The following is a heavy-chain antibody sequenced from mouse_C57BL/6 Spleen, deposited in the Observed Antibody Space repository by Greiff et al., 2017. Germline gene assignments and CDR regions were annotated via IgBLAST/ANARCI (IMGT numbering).Heavy chain of an antibody. J-gene: IGHJ2*01. CDR1: GYTFTSYW. Sequence: QVQLQQPGAELVRPGSSVKLSCKASGYTFTSYWMDWVKQRPGQGLEWIGNIYPSDSETHYNQKFKDKATLTVDKSSSTAYMQLSSLTSEDSAVYYCARSTTEGYFDYWGQGTTLTVSS. V-gene: IGHV1-61*01. D-gene: IGHD1-1*01. CDR3: ARSTTEGYFDY. CDR2: IYPSDSET.